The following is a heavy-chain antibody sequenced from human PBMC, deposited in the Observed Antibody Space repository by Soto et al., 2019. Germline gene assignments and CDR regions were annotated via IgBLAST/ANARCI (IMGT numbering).Heavy chain of an antibody. V-gene: IGHV5-51*01. Sequence: PGESLKISCKTSGYSFTSYWIGWVRQMPGKGMEWMGNIYPYDSDTRYSPSFQGQVTISADTSITTAYLQWSGLRASYTAMYFCARHLVGSTRGNFDYWGQGTLVTVSS. CDR3: ARHLVGSTRGNFDY. CDR1: GYSFTSYW. D-gene: IGHD2-2*01. J-gene: IGHJ4*01. CDR2: IYPYDSDT.